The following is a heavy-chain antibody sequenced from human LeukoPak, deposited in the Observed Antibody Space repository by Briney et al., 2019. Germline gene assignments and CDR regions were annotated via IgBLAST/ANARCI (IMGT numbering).Heavy chain of an antibody. Sequence: ASVKVSCKASGYTFTGYYMHWVRQAPGQGLEWMGWISAYNGNTNYAQKLQGRVTMTTDTSTSTAYMELRSLRSDDTAVYYCARVVVAATQGAYYYYMDVWGKGTTVTVSS. V-gene: IGHV1-18*04. J-gene: IGHJ6*03. D-gene: IGHD2-15*01. CDR3: ARVVVAATQGAYYYYMDV. CDR2: ISAYNGNT. CDR1: GYTFTGYY.